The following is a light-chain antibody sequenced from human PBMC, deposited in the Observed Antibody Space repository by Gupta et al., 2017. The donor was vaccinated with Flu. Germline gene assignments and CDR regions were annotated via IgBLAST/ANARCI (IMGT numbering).Light chain of an antibody. J-gene: IGLJ1*01. CDR3: SSDTSSGTLLV. Sequence: QSALTPPASVSGSPGQSITIPCTGTSRDVGGYNYVSWYQQHTGKAPKLMIYEVSNRPSGVSNRFSGTKSGNTASLTSTGLQAEDEADYYCSSDTSSGTLLVFGTGTKVTVL. CDR2: EVS. V-gene: IGLV2-14*01. CDR1: SRDVGGYNY.